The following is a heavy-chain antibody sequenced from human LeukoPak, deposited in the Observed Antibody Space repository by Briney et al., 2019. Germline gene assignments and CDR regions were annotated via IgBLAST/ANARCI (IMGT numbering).Heavy chain of an antibody. CDR1: GFTVSSNY. Sequence: GGSLRLSCAASGFTVSSNYMSWVRQAPGEGLEWVSVIYSGGSTYYADSVKGRFTISRDNSKNTLYLQMNSLRAEDTAVYYCARDSYYYYMDVWGKGTTVTISS. V-gene: IGHV3-66*01. CDR3: ARDSYYYYMDV. J-gene: IGHJ6*03. CDR2: IYSGGST.